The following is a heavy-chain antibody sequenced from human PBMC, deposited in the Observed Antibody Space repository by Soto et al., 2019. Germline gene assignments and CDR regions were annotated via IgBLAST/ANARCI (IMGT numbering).Heavy chain of an antibody. V-gene: IGHV3-33*01. CDR3: AREFGTTGTTTHYGYYYYMDV. CDR2: IWYDGSNK. D-gene: IGHD1-1*01. Sequence: GGSLRLSCAASGFTFSSYGMHWVRQAPGKGLEWVAVIWYDGSNKYFADSVKGRFTISRDNSRNTLYLQMNSLRAEDTAVYYCAREFGTTGTTTHYGYYYYMDVWGKGTTVTVSS. J-gene: IGHJ6*03. CDR1: GFTFSSYG.